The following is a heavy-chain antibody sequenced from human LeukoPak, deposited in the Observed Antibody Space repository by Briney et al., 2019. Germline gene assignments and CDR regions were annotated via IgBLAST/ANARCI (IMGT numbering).Heavy chain of an antibody. CDR2: INPSSGGT. CDR1: GYSFTSYY. D-gene: IGHD7-27*01. V-gene: IGHV1-2*06. Sequence: VSVKVSCKASGYSFTSYYIHWVRQAPGQGLEWMGRINPSSGGTNYAQKFQGRVTMTRDTSITTAYMGLSSLRSDDTAVYYCARETGGSFEYFDYWGQGTLVTVSS. J-gene: IGHJ4*02. CDR3: ARETGGSFEYFDY.